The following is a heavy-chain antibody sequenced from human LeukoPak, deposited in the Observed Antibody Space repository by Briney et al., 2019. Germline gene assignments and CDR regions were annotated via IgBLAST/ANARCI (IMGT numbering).Heavy chain of an antibody. J-gene: IGHJ3*02. CDR1: GYTFTSYD. V-gene: IGHV1-8*03. D-gene: IGHD3-10*01. CDR3: AREGDLDAFDI. CDR2: MNPNSGNT. Sequence: ASVKVSCKASGYTFTSYDINWVRQATGQGLEWMGWMNPNSGNTGYAQKSQGRVTITRNTSISTAYMELSSLRSEDTAAYYCAREGDLDAFDIWGQGTMVTVSS.